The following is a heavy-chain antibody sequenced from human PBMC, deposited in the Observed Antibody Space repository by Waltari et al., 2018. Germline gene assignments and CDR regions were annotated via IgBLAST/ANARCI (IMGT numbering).Heavy chain of an antibody. D-gene: IGHD3-10*01. Sequence: QVQLQESGPGLVKPSETLSLTCTVSGGSISSYYWSWIRQPPGKGLEWIGYIYYRGSTNYNPSLKSRVTISVDTSKNQFSLKLSSVTAADTAVYYCARDRTRKPVMVRGVNYYYYGMDVWGQGTTVTVSS. J-gene: IGHJ6*02. CDR3: ARDRTRKPVMVRGVNYYYYGMDV. CDR1: GGSISSYY. CDR2: IYYRGST. V-gene: IGHV4-59*01.